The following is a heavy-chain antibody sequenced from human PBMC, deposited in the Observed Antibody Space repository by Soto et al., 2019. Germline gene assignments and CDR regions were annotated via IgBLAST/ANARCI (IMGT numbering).Heavy chain of an antibody. CDR3: ARDGWELPIYYGMDV. Sequence: ASVKVSCKASGYTFTSYGISWVRQAPGQGLEWMGWISAYNGNTNYAQKLQGRVTMTTDTSTSTAYMELRSLRSDDTAVYYCARDGWELPIYYGMDVWAQGTTVPVSS. CDR2: ISAYNGNT. V-gene: IGHV1-18*01. J-gene: IGHJ6*02. CDR1: GYTFTSYG. D-gene: IGHD1-26*01.